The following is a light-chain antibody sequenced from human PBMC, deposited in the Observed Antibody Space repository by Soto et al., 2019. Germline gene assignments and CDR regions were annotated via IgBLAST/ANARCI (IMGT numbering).Light chain of an antibody. CDR2: DVS. Sequence: EIVMTQSPGTLSLSPGERVTLSCRAGQGVTTNFAWYQQKSGQSPRLLIYDVSTRATGVPARFSGTGSETDFTLIISGLQSEDSAVYFCQQYNNWPFSFGQGTRLEIK. CDR3: QQYNNWPFS. CDR1: QGVTTN. J-gene: IGKJ5*01. V-gene: IGKV3-15*01.